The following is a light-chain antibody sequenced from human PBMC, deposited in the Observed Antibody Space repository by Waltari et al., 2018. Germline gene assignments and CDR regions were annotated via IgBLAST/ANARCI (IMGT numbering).Light chain of an antibody. J-gene: IGLJ2*01. CDR2: EDN. CDR1: SGSIASNY. CDR3: QSYDSSNQGV. Sequence: NFMLTQPHSVSESPGKTVTISCTGSSGSIASNYGTGYQQRPGSAPTTVIYEDNQRPSGVPDRFSGSIDSSSNSASLTISGLKTEDEADYYCQSYDSSNQGVFGGGTKLTVL. V-gene: IGLV6-57*02.